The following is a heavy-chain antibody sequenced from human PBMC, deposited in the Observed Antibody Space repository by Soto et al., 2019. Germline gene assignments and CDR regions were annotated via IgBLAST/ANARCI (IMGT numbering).Heavy chain of an antibody. CDR1: GFSLSTSGVG. D-gene: IGHD5-12*01. V-gene: IGHV2-5*02. CDR2: IYWDGDK. CDR3: VQTRKWLRFDY. J-gene: IGHJ4*02. Sequence: QITLKESGPPLVEPTQTLTLTCTFSGFSLSTSGVGVGWIRQTPGKALEWLALIYWDGDKRYSPSLKSRLTIIKDTSKNQVVLIMTNMDHVDTATYYCVQTRKWLRFDYWGQGTLVTVSS.